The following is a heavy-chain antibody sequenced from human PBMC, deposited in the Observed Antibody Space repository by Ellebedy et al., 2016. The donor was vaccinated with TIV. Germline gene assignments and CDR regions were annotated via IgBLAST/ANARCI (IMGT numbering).Heavy chain of an antibody. CDR2: IKSRNNGAST. J-gene: IGHJ3*02. CDR3: TTDPADYDSTGYYTPDGPDI. D-gene: IGHD3-22*01. Sequence: GESLKISXAASGYNLINAWMSWVRQAPGKGLEWVGRIKSRNNGASTDYAAPVKGRFTISRDESKNTLYLEMENLRSEDTGMYYCTTDPADYDSTGYYTPDGPDIWGQGTKVTVSS. CDR1: GYNLINAW. V-gene: IGHV3-15*05.